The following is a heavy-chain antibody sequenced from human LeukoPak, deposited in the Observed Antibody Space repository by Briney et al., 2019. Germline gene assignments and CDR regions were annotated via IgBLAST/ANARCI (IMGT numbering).Heavy chain of an antibody. D-gene: IGHD3-16*01. J-gene: IGHJ4*02. V-gene: IGHV3-30-3*01. CDR2: ISYDGSNK. Sequence: PGGSLRLSCAASGFTFSSYAMHWVRQAPGKGLEWVAVISYDGSNKYYADSVKGRFTISRDNSKNTLYLQMNSLRAEDTAVYYCALAYSYYFDYWGQGTLVTVSS. CDR3: ALAYSYYFDY. CDR1: GFTFSSYA.